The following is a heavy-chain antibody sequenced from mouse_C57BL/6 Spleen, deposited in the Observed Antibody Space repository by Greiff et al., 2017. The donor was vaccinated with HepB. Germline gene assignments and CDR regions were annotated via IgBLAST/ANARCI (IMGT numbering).Heavy chain of an antibody. Sequence: QVQLQQPGAELVKPGASVKVSCQASGYTFTSYWMQWVKQRPGQGLEWIGRIHPSDSETNYNQKFKGKATLTVDKSSSTAYMQLSSLTSEDSAVYYCAIPLYYYGSSYWYFDVWGTGTTVTVSS. J-gene: IGHJ1*03. CDR2: IHPSDSET. CDR3: AIPLYYYGSSYWYFDV. CDR1: GYTFTSYW. D-gene: IGHD1-1*01. V-gene: IGHV1-74*01.